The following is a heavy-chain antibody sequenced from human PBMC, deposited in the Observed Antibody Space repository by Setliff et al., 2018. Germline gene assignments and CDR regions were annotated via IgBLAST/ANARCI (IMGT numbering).Heavy chain of an antibody. Sequence: PSETLSLTCTVSGDSISSGDDFWSWIRQPPGKGLEWIGSIYYTTNGHYNPSLKSRVTMSVDTSKNHFSLELTSVTAADTAVYYCARAELEFLTRLDPWGQGTLVTVSS. J-gene: IGHJ5*02. V-gene: IGHV4-30-4*08. D-gene: IGHD3-3*02. CDR1: GDSISSGDDF. CDR3: ARAELEFLTRLDP. CDR2: IYYTTNG.